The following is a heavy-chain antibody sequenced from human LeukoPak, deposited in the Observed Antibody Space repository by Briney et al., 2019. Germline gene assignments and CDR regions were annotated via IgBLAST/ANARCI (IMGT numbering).Heavy chain of an antibody. Sequence: GRSLRLSCAASGFTFSSYAMHWVRQAPGKGLEWVAVISYDGSNKYYADSVKGRFTISRDNSKNTLYLQMNSLRAEDTAVYYCARGLDYGDYLNLSFRGLEFDPWGQGTLVTVSS. J-gene: IGHJ5*02. CDR1: GFTFSSYA. D-gene: IGHD4-17*01. CDR2: ISYDGSNK. V-gene: IGHV3-30-3*01. CDR3: ARGLDYGDYLNLSFRGLEFDP.